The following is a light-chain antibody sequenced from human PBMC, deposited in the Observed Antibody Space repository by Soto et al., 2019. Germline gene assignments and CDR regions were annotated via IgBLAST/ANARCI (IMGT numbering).Light chain of an antibody. CDR3: AAWDDSRSGPV. J-gene: IGLJ2*01. CDR2: NSN. Sequence: QSVLTQPPSASGTPGQRVTISCSGSSSNIGSNTVNWYQQLPGTAPKLLIYNSNQRPSGLPARFSGSTSVTSASLAISGLQSEDADDYYRAAWDDSRSGPVFGGGTKVTVL. CDR1: SSNIGSNT. V-gene: IGLV1-44*01.